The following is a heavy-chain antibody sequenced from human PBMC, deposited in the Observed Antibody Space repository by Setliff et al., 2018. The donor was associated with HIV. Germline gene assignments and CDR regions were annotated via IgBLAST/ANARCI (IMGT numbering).Heavy chain of an antibody. V-gene: IGHV1-2*02. CDR3: ARDPGYKSTWYGVFDI. CDR1: GYTFTVYY. CDR2: IKPDTGGT. Sequence: AASVKVSCKASGYTFTVYYMHWVRQAPGQGLEWMGWIKPDTGGTNYAQKFQGRVNMTRDTSISTTYMELSRLRSDDTAVYYCARDPGYKSTWYGVFDIWGQGTMVTVSS. J-gene: IGHJ3*02. D-gene: IGHD6-13*01.